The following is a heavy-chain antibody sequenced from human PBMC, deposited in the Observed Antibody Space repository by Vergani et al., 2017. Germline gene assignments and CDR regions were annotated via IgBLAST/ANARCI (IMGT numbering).Heavy chain of an antibody. V-gene: IGHV3-30*18. J-gene: IGHJ4*02. D-gene: IGHD1-26*01. CDR2: ISYDGTQK. CDR1: GFTSSYYG. CDR3: AKSKTGGSYLFDY. Sequence: QVHLVESGGGVVQPGRSLRLSCVVSGFTSSYYGMHWVRQAPGKGLEWVAVISYDGTQKYYADSVKGRFTISRDNSKNTLYLQMNSLRAEDTAVYYCAKSKTGGSYLFDYWGQGTLVTVSS.